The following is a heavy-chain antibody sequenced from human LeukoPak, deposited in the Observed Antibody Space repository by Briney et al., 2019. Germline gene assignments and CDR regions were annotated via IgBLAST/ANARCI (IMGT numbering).Heavy chain of an antibody. D-gene: IGHD3-22*01. J-gene: IGHJ4*02. CDR2: INPNSGGT. CDR1: GDSFTAYC. V-gene: IGHV1-2*02. Sequence: ASVKVSCKASGDSFTAYCFHWVRQAPGQGLEWMGWINPNSGGTNYAQKFQGRVSMTRDTSISTAYMDLSRLKSDDTAVYYCARAETDYYNRLYYFDYWGQGTLVTVSS. CDR3: ARAETDYYNRLYYFDY.